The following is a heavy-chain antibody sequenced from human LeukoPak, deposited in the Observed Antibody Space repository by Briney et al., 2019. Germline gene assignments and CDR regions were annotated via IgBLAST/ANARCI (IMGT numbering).Heavy chain of an antibody. CDR2: ISGNGASI. CDR1: GLSFSSYG. CDR3: ARDQDLEGTLDY. D-gene: IGHD1-1*01. V-gene: IGHV3-23*01. J-gene: IGHJ4*02. Sequence: GGSLRLSCAASGLSFSSYGMSWVRQAPGQGLEWVSSISGNGASIYYADSVKGRFTISRDNSKNTLYLQMNSLRAEDTAVYYCARDQDLEGTLDYWGQGTLVTVSS.